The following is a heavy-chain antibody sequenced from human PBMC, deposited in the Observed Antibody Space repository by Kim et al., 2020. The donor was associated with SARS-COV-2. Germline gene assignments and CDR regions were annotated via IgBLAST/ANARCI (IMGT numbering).Heavy chain of an antibody. D-gene: IGHD4-4*01. CDR2: ISYDGSNK. J-gene: IGHJ2*01. CDR1: GFTFSSYG. CDR3: AKEQDSNYGRDWYFDL. V-gene: IGHV3-30*18. Sequence: GGSLRLSCAASGFTFSSYGMHWVRQAPGKGLEWVAVISYDGSNKYYADSVKGRFTISRDNAKNTMYLQMNSLRAEDTAVYYCAKEQDSNYGRDWYFDLWGRGTLVTVSS.